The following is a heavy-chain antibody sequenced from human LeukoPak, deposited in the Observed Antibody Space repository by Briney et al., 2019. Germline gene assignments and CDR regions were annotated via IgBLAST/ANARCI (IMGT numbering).Heavy chain of an antibody. Sequence: SETLSLTCTVSGGSISSSSYYWGWVRQPPGKGLEWIGEINHSGSTNYNPSLKSRVTRSVDTSKNQFSLKLGSVTAADTAVYYCARRRPSGYSIPGPFDYWGQGTLVTVSS. CDR1: GGSISSSSYY. D-gene: IGHD6-13*01. J-gene: IGHJ4*02. CDR3: ARRRPSGYSIPGPFDY. CDR2: INHSGST. V-gene: IGHV4-39*07.